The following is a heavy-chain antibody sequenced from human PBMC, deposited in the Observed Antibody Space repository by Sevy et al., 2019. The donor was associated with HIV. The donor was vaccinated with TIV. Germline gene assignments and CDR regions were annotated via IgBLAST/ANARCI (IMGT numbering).Heavy chain of an antibody. Sequence: GGSLRLSCAASGFTFSKYWMGWVRQAPGKGLEWVANIKQDAGQKYYVDSVKGRFTISRDNAKNSLYLQMNSLRAEDTAVYFCARDDGNYYFPYRGQGTLVTVSS. D-gene: IGHD1-7*01. CDR2: IKQDAGQK. V-gene: IGHV3-7*01. CDR3: ARDDGNYYFPY. J-gene: IGHJ4*02. CDR1: GFTFSKYW.